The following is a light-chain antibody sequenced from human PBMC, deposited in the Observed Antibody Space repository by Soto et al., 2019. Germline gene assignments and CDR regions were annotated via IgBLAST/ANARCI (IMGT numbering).Light chain of an antibody. CDR3: QQSYSTPVT. V-gene: IGKV1-39*01. J-gene: IGKJ1*01. CDR1: QSIDRY. Sequence: DIQMTQAPSSLSASVGDRVTITCRASQSIDRYLNWYQQKPGKAPKLLIYAASSLQSGVPSRFSGGRSGTDFTLTISSLQPEDFATYYCQQSYSTPVTFGQGTKVDIK. CDR2: AAS.